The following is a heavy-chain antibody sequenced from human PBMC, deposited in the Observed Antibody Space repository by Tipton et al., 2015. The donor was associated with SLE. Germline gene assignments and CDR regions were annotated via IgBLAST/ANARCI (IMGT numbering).Heavy chain of an antibody. D-gene: IGHD6-13*01. J-gene: IGHJ4*02. V-gene: IGHV4-34*01. CDR1: GGSFSGYY. CDR3: AGWQLVVGGDY. CDR2: INHSGST. Sequence: TLSLTCAVYGGSFSGYYWSWIRQPPGKGLEWIGEINHSGSTNYNPSLKSRVTISVDTSKNQFSLKLSSVTAADTAVYYCAGWQLVVGGDYWGQGTLVTVSS.